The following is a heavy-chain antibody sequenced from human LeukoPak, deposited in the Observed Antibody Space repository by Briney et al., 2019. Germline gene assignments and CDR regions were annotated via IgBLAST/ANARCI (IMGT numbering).Heavy chain of an antibody. CDR2: IYPGDSDT. V-gene: IGHV5-51*01. D-gene: IGHD3-22*01. Sequence: GESLKISCKGSGYSFTNYWIAWVRQMPGKGLEWMGIIYPGDSDTRYSPSFQGQVTISADKSISTAYLQWSSLKASDTAMYYCARPYYDSSAYYFFDYWGQGTPVTVSS. J-gene: IGHJ4*02. CDR1: GYSFTNYW. CDR3: ARPYYDSSAYYFFDY.